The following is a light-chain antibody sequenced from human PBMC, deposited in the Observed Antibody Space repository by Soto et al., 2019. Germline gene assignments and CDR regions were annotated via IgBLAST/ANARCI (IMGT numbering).Light chain of an antibody. J-gene: IGKJ4*01. CDR3: QRGNSFPLT. CDR2: AAS. V-gene: IGKV1-9*01. Sequence: DVQMTQSPSSLPASVGERVTITCRASQGISSYLAWYQQKPGKAPKLLIYAASTLQSGVPSRFSGSGSGTDVTLTISSLQPEDVATYYCQRGNSFPLTFGGGTKVDIK. CDR1: QGISSY.